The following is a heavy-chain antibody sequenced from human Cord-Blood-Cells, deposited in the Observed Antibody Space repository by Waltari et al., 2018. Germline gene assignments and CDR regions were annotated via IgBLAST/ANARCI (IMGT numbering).Heavy chain of an antibody. Sequence: EVQLVESGGGLVQPGGSLRLSCAASGFTFSSYSMTWVRQAPGKGLEWVSYISSSSSTIYYADSVKGRFTISRDNAKNSLYLQMNSLRDEDTAVYYCARAFTDYRVPGTVPYWGQGTLVTVSS. D-gene: IGHD4-4*01. V-gene: IGHV3-48*02. J-gene: IGHJ4*02. CDR3: ARAFTDYRVPGTVPY. CDR1: GFTFSSYS. CDR2: ISSSSSTI.